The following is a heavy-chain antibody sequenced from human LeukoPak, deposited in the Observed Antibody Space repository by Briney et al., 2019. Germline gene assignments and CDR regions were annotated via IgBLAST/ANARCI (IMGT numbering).Heavy chain of an antibody. CDR3: ARVEAAAGSGYYFDY. J-gene: IGHJ4*02. V-gene: IGHV3-21*01. Sequence: GGSLRLSCAASGFTFSSYSMNWVRQAPGKGLEWVSSISSSSSYIYHADSVKGRFTISRDNAKNSLYLQMNSLRAEDTAVYYCARVEAAAGSGYYFDYWGQGTLVTVSS. CDR1: GFTFSSYS. D-gene: IGHD6-13*01. CDR2: ISSSSSYI.